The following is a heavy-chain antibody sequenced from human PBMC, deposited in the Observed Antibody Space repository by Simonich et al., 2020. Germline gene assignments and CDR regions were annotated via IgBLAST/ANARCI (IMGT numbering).Heavy chain of an antibody. Sequence: QVQLVQSGAEVKKPGSSVKVSCKASGGTFSSYAISWVRQAPGQGLEWMGGITPILGKANSAQKLQGRVTSTADKSTSTAYMELSSLRSEDTAVYYCARTNTMRELDTMVRGVDYFDYWGQGTLVTVSS. V-gene: IGHV1-69*06. CDR3: ARTNTMRELDTMVRGVDYFDY. CDR1: GGTFSSYA. CDR2: ITPILGKA. J-gene: IGHJ4*02. D-gene: IGHD3-10*01.